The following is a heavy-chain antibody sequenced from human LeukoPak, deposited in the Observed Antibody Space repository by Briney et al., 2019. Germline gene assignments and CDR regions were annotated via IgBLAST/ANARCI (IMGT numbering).Heavy chain of an antibody. CDR1: GFTFDSYE. J-gene: IGHJ4*02. CDR2: ISRNGRTT. V-gene: IGHV3-64D*06. D-gene: IGHD6-19*01. Sequence: GGSLRLSCSASGFTFDSYEMHWVRQAPGKGLEYVSGISRNGRTTRNGDSVRGRFTISRDNSKNMLFLQMTSLRAEDTAVYYCVNQISGWVYWGPGNLVTVSS. CDR3: VNQISGWVY.